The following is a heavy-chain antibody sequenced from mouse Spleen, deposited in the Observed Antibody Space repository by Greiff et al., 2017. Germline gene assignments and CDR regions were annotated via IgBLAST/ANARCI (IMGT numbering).Heavy chain of an antibody. J-gene: IGHJ1*01. Sequence: VQLQQPGAELVMPGASVKLSCKASGYTFTSYWMHWVKQRPGQGLEWIGEIDPSDSYTNYNQKFKGKATLTVDKSSSTAYMQLSSLTSEDSAVYYCARPPPSYWYFDVWGAGTTVTVSS. CDR3: ARPPPSYWYFDV. CDR1: GYTFTSYW. CDR2: IDPSDSYT. V-gene: IGHV1-69*01.